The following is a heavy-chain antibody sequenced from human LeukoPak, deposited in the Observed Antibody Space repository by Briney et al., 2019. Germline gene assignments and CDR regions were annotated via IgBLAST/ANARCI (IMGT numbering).Heavy chain of an antibody. CDR3: ARDGAYGEGGVFDY. CDR1: GYTFTSYD. J-gene: IGHJ4*02. V-gene: IGHV1-8*03. Sequence: ASVKVSCKASGYTFTSYDINWVRQATGQGLEWMGWMNPNSGNTGYAQKFQGRVTITRNTSISTAYMELSSLRSEDTAVYYCARDGAYGEGGVFDYWGQGTLVTVSS. CDR2: MNPNSGNT. D-gene: IGHD4-17*01.